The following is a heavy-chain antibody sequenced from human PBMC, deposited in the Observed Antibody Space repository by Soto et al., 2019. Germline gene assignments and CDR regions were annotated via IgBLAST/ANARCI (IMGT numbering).Heavy chain of an antibody. CDR3: ARDRCSSTSCYGYMDV. V-gene: IGHV1-2*04. Sequence: ASVKVSCKASGYTFTGYYMHWVRQAPGQGLEWMGWINPNSGGTNYAQKFQGWVTMTRDTSISTAYMELSRLRSDDTAVYYCARDRCSSTSCYGYMDVWGKGTTVTVSS. J-gene: IGHJ6*03. CDR1: GYTFTGYY. D-gene: IGHD2-2*01. CDR2: INPNSGGT.